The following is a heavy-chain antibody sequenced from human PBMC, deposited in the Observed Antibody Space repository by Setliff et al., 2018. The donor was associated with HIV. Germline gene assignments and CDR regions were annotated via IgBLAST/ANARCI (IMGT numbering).Heavy chain of an antibody. CDR2: IYYSGFT. CDR3: ARRIGDYPYYFDY. J-gene: IGHJ4*02. V-gene: IGHV4-59*01. D-gene: IGHD2-15*01. CDR1: GGSISTYY. Sequence: SETLSLTCTVSGGSISTYYWSWIRQPPGKGLEWIGYIYYSGFTSYNPSLKSRVTISLDTSKNQFSLKLSSVTAADTAVYYCARRIGDYPYYFDYWGQGTLVTVSS.